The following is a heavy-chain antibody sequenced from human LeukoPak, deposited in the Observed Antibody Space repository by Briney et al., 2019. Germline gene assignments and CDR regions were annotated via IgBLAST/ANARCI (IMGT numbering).Heavy chain of an antibody. V-gene: IGHV2-70*01. CDR2: IDWDDDK. D-gene: IGHD3-22*01. CDR1: GFSLSTSGMG. Sequence: SGPTLVNPTQTLTLTRTFSGFSLSTSGMGVSWIRQPPGKALEWLAPIDWDDDKYYSTSLKTRLTISKDTSKNQVVLTMTNMDPVDTATYYCARIPPRNYYDSSGSGAFDIWGQGTMVTVSS. J-gene: IGHJ3*02. CDR3: ARIPPRNYYDSSGSGAFDI.